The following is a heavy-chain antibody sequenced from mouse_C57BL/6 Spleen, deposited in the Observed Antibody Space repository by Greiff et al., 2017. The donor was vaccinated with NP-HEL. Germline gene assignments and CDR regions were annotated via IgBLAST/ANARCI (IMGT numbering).Heavy chain of an antibody. J-gene: IGHJ3*01. D-gene: IGHD2-5*01. Sequence: VQLQQSGPELVKPGASVKIPCKASGYTFTDYNMDWVKQSHGKSLEWIGDINPNNGGTIYNQKFKGKATLTVDKPSSTAYMELRSLTSEDTAVYYCARSGYSNYWFAYWGQGTLVTVSA. CDR1: GYTFTDYN. CDR3: ARSGYSNYWFAY. V-gene: IGHV1-18*01. CDR2: INPNNGGT.